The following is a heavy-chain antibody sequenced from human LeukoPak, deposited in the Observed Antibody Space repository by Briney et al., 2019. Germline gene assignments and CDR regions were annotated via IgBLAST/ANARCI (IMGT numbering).Heavy chain of an antibody. Sequence: PGGSLRLSCAASGFTFSDYYMSWIRQAPGKGLEWVSYIGSSSSYIYYADSVKGRFTISRDNAKNSLYLQMNRLRAEDTAVYYCARPRGCGSSRCNNFDYWGQGTLVTVSS. D-gene: IGHD2-2*01. J-gene: IGHJ4*02. CDR3: ARPRGCGSSRCNNFDY. CDR2: IGSSSSYI. CDR1: GFTFSDYY. V-gene: IGHV3-11*06.